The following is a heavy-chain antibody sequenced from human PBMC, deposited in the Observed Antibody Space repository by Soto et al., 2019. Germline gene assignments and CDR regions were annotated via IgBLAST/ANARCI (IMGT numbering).Heavy chain of an antibody. Sequence: QVQLPESGPGLVKPSETLSLTCPVSGGSISSYYWSWIRPPPGKGLEWSGYIYYSGSTNYNPSLKSRVTISVDTSKNQFSLKLSSVTAADTAVYYCARDGLTGTIGLYYYYGMDVGGQGTTVNVS. CDR3: ARDGLTGTIGLYYYYGMDV. J-gene: IGHJ6*02. CDR1: GGSISSYY. CDR2: IYYSGST. V-gene: IGHV4-59*01. D-gene: IGHD1-20*01.